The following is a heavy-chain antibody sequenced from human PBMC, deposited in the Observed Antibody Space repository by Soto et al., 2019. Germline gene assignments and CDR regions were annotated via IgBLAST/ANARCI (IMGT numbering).Heavy chain of an antibody. CDR1: GASISSYY. D-gene: IGHD1-1*01. V-gene: IGHV4-59*01. Sequence: SETLSLTSTVSGASISSYYWNWAQQPPGKELELIGNFFYNGSTLYKPSLKSRVTISADTSKNHFSLRLRAVTAADTAVYYCARENWNGYYYYAMDVWGQGTTVT. CDR3: ARENWNGYYYYAMDV. J-gene: IGHJ6*02. CDR2: FFYNGST.